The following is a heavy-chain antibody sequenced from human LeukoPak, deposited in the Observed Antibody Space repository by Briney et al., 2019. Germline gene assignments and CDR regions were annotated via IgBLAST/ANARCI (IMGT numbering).Heavy chain of an antibody. V-gene: IGHV4-59*01. J-gene: IGHJ6*03. CDR2: IYYSGST. CDR3: ARGIERAYCSGGSCYYYYYYMDV. Sequence: PSETLSLTCTVSGGSISSYYWSWIRQPPGKGLEWIGYIYYSGSTNYNPSLKSRVTISVDTSKNQFSLKLSSVTAADTAVYYCARGIERAYCSGGSCYYYYYYMDVWGKGTTVTVSS. CDR1: GGSISSYY. D-gene: IGHD2-15*01.